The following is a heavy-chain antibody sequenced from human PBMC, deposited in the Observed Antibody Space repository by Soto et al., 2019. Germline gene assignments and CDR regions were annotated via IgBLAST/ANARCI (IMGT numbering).Heavy chain of an antibody. CDR2: ISYDGSNK. J-gene: IGHJ6*02. CDR1: GFTFSSYA. D-gene: IGHD3-9*01. CDR3: ARDTYDILTGYYPYYYYYGMDV. Sequence: GGSLRLSCAASGFTFSSYAMHWVRQAPGKGLEWVAVISYDGSNKYYADSVKGRFTISRDNSKNTLYLQMNSLRAEDTAVYYCARDTYDILTGYYPYYYYYGMDVWGQGTTVTVSS. V-gene: IGHV3-30-3*01.